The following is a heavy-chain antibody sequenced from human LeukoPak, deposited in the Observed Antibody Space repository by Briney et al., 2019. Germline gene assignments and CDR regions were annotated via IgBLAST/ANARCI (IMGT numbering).Heavy chain of an antibody. D-gene: IGHD3-10*01. CDR1: GYTFTGNF. CDR3: ARNVYGSGNYIADY. V-gene: IGHV1-2*02. J-gene: IGHJ4*02. CDR2: MNPNSGAT. Sequence: ASVKVSCTASGYTFTGNFMHWVRQAPGQGLQWIGWMNPNSGATNYAQKFQGRVTLTRDTSISTAYMELRRVTSDDTAVYYCARNVYGSGNYIADYWGQGSLVTVSS.